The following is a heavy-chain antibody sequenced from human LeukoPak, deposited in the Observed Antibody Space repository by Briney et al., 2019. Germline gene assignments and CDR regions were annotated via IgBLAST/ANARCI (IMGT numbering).Heavy chain of an antibody. CDR1: GGSISSYY. D-gene: IGHD3-3*01. CDR2: IYYSGST. J-gene: IGHJ4*02. Sequence: PSETLSLTCTVSGGSISSYYWSWIRQPPGKGLEWIGYIYYSGSTNYNPSLKSRVTISVDTSKNQFSLKLSSVTAADTAVYYCAKDYDFWSGPGYWGQGTLVTVSS. V-gene: IGHV4-59*08. CDR3: AKDYDFWSGPGY.